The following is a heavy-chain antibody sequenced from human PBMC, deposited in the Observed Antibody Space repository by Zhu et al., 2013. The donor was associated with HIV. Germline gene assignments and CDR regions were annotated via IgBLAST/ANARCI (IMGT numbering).Heavy chain of an antibody. CDR2: ISAYNGNT. CDR1: GYTFTSYG. J-gene: IGHJ6*02. CDR3: ARVLFMGDYEGWQLAYYYYYGMDV. V-gene: IGHV1-18*01. D-gene: IGHD4-17*01. Sequence: QVQLVQSGAEVKKPGASVKVSCKASGYTFTSYGISWVRQAPGQGLEWMGWISAYNGNTNYAQKLQGRVTMTTDTSTSTAYMELRSLRSDDTAVYYCARVLFMGDYEGWQLAYYYYYGMDVWGQGTTVTVSS.